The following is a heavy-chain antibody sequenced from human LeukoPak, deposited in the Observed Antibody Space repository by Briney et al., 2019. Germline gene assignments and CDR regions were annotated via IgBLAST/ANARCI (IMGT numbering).Heavy chain of an antibody. J-gene: IGHJ6*02. CDR3: AKGQYDFWSGYHHYYYGMDV. V-gene: IGHV3-30*18. CDR2: ISYDGSNR. Sequence: GRSLRLSCAASGFTFSSYGMHWVRQAPGKGLEWVAVISYDGSNRYYADSVKGRFTISRDNSKNTLYLQMNSLRAEDTAVYYCAKGQYDFWSGYHHYYYGMDVWGQGTTVTVSS. CDR1: GFTFSSYG. D-gene: IGHD3-3*01.